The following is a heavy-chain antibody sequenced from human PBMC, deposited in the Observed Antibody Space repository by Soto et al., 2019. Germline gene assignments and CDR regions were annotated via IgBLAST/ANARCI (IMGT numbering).Heavy chain of an antibody. D-gene: IGHD6-19*01. V-gene: IGHV3-11*01. Sequence: GGSLRLSCAASGFTFSDYYMSWIRQAPGKGLEWVSYISSSGSTIYYADSVKGRFTISRDNAKNSLYLQMNSLRAEDTAVYHCARGQWLVLFAFDIWGQGTMVTVSS. CDR1: GFTFSDYY. CDR2: ISSSGSTI. J-gene: IGHJ3*02. CDR3: ARGQWLVLFAFDI.